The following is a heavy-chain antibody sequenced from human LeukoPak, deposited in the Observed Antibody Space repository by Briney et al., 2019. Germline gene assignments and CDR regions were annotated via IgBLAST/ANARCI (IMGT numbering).Heavy chain of an antibody. D-gene: IGHD2-2*01. CDR2: ISYDGINK. V-gene: IGHV3-30-3*01. J-gene: IGHJ4*02. Sequence: GGSLRLSCAASGFTFSSYTMHWVRQAPGKGLEWVAFISYDGINKFYADSVKGRFTISRDNSKSTMYLQMNSLRAEDTAVYYCTRDLLGYCSTTSCHFFDYWGQGTLVTVSS. CDR3: TRDLLGYCSTTSCHFFDY. CDR1: GFTFSSYT.